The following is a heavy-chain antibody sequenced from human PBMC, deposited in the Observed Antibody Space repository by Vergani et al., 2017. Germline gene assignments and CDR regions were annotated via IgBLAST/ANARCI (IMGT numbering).Heavy chain of an antibody. CDR3: ARDPLYSTTWPFLLLDMDV. CDR2: FYTGGGT. J-gene: IGHJ6*02. CDR1: GDSISSGSYY. V-gene: IGHV4-61*02. Sequence: QVQLQESGPGLVRPSQTLSLTCTVSGDSISSGSYYWSWFRQPAGKGLDWIGRFYTGGGTSYNPSLKSRVTISVDTSKNQFSLQLSSVTAAATAVYYCARDPLYSTTWPFLLLDMDVWGQGTTVTVSS. D-gene: IGHD6-13*01.